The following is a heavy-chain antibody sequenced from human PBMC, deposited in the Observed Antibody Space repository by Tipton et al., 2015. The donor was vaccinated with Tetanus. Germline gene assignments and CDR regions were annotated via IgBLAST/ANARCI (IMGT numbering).Heavy chain of an antibody. Sequence: SLRLSCAASGFTFSSHWMNWVRQAPGKGLEWVANINEGDSERYYVDSVKGRFTISRDNAKNSLYLQMDSLRGEDTAVYYCARGDENSGDNWGQGTLVTVSS. V-gene: IGHV3-7*01. CDR3: ARGDENSGDN. CDR2: INEGDSER. CDR1: GFTFSSHW. J-gene: IGHJ4*02. D-gene: IGHD6-19*01.